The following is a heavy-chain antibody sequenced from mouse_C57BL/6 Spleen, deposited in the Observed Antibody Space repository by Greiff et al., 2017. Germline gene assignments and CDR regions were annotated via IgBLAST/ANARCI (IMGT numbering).Heavy chain of an antibody. CDR2: ISSDSSTI. V-gene: IGHV5-17*01. Sequence: EVMLVESGGGLVTPGGSLKLSCAASGFTFSDYGMHWVRQAPEKGLEWVAYISSDSSTIYYADTVKGRFTISRDKAKNTLCMQMARLGSEDTAVYYCARPYDGYTGYFDYWGQGTTLTVSS. CDR1: GFTFSDYG. CDR3: ARPYDGYTGYFDY. J-gene: IGHJ2*01. D-gene: IGHD2-3*01.